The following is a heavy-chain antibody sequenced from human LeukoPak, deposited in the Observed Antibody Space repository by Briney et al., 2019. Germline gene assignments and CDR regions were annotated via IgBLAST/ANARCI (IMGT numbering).Heavy chain of an antibody. D-gene: IGHD1-1*01. V-gene: IGHV3-33*01. CDR3: ARDAREPSVERAPIPWFDP. J-gene: IGHJ5*02. CDR1: GFTFSTYG. Sequence: PGGSLRLACAASGFTFSTYGMHWVRQAPGKGREWVAIVWYDGTTKYYRDSVKGRFTISRDNSTNTLYLQMNSLRAEDTAVYYCARDAREPSVERAPIPWFDPWGQGTLVTVSS. CDR2: VWYDGTTK.